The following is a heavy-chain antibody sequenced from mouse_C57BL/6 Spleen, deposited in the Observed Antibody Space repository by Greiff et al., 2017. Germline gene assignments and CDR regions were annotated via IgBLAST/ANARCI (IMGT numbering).Heavy chain of an antibody. V-gene: IGHV1-50*01. J-gene: IGHJ4*01. Sequence: QVQLQQSGAELVKPGASVKLSCKASGYTFTSYWMQWVKQRPGQGLEWIGEIDPSDSYTNYNQKFKGKATLTVDTSSSTAYMQLSSLTSEDSAVYYCARRWDGDYYAMDYWGQGTSVTVSS. CDR3: ARRWDGDYYAMDY. D-gene: IGHD4-1*01. CDR1: GYTFTSYW. CDR2: IDPSDSYT.